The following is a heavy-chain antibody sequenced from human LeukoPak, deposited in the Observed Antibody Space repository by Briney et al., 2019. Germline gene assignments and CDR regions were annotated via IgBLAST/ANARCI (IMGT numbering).Heavy chain of an antibody. Sequence: GGSLRLSSAASGFTLSRYWMSWVRQAPGKGLEWVANINEDGGERHYVDTVKGRFTISRDNAKNSLYLQMNSLRAEDTAVYYCTRGGNLENWGRGTLVTVSS. V-gene: IGHV3-7*01. D-gene: IGHD1-14*01. CDR2: INEDGGER. CDR1: GFTLSRYW. J-gene: IGHJ4*02. CDR3: TRGGNLEN.